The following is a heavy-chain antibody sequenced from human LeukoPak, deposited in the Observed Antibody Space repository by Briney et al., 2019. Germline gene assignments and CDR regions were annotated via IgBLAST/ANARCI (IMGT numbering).Heavy chain of an antibody. CDR1: GFTFIDYD. CDR3: ARGGIQVSGIDEFDY. Sequence: GGSLRLSCAASGFTFIDYDMHWVRQVIGKGLEWVSAIGIRGDTHYSGSMKGRFTISRENAESSLYLQMNSLRAEDTAVYYCARGGIQVSGIDEFDYWGQGTLVTVSS. D-gene: IGHD6-19*01. V-gene: IGHV3-13*01. J-gene: IGHJ4*02. CDR2: IGIRGDT.